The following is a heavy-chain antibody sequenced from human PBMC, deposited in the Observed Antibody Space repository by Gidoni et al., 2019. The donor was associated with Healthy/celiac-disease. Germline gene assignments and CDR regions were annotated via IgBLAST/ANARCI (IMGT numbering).Heavy chain of an antibody. CDR1: GFTFDDYA. J-gene: IGHJ5*02. Sequence: PGRSLRLSCAASGFTFDDYAMHWVRQAPGKGLEWVSGISWNSGSIGYADSVKGRFTISRDNAKNSLYLQMNSLRAEDTALYYCAKEGYTNWFDPWGQGTLVTVSS. CDR3: AKEGYTNWFDP. D-gene: IGHD6-13*01. CDR2: ISWNSGSI. V-gene: IGHV3-9*01.